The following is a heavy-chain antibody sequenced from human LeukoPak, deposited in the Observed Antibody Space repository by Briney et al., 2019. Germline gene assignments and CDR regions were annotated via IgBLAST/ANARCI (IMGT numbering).Heavy chain of an antibody. V-gene: IGHV3-30-3*01. CDR1: GFTFSSYA. J-gene: IGHJ4*02. CDR3: ARDYSGYDLRGGFDY. Sequence: PGGSLRLSCAASGFTFSSYAMHWVRQAPGKGLEWVAVISYDGSDKYYADSVKGRFTISRDNSKNTLYLQMNSLRAEDTAVYYCARDYSGYDLRGGFDYWGQGTLVTVSS. D-gene: IGHD5-12*01. CDR2: ISYDGSDK.